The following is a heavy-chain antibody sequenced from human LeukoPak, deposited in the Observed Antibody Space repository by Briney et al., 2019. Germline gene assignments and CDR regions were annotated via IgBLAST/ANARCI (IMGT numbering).Heavy chain of an antibody. CDR3: ARGVVPAAADAFDI. CDR1: GGSFSGYY. D-gene: IGHD2-2*01. Sequence: SETLSLTCAVYGGSFSGYYWSWIRQPPGKGLGWIGEINHSGSTNYNPSLKSRVTISVDTSKNQFSLKLSSVTAADTAVYYCARGVVPAAADAFDIWGQGTMVTVSS. V-gene: IGHV4-34*01. J-gene: IGHJ3*02. CDR2: INHSGST.